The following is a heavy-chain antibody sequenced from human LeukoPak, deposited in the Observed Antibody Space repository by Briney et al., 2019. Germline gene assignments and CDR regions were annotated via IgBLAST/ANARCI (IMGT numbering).Heavy chain of an antibody. CDR2: IYYSGTT. CDR1: GGSISSTTYY. CDR3: ARRLTPYYDILTGYRGFDP. Sequence: SETLSLTCTVSGGSISSTTYYWGWIRQPPGKGLEWIGTIYYSGTTYYNPSLKSRVTISVDTSKNQFSLELSSMTAADTAVYYCARRLTPYYDILTGYRGFDPWGQGTLVTVSS. J-gene: IGHJ5*02. D-gene: IGHD3-9*01. V-gene: IGHV4-39*01.